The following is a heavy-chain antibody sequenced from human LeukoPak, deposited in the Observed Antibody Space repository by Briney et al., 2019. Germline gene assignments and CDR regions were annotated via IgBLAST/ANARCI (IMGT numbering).Heavy chain of an antibody. CDR3: ARAGYGLVN. D-gene: IGHD3-16*02. Sequence: PGGSLRLSCAASGFTFSSYEMNWVRQAPGKGLEWVSYISSSGRTMYYADSVKGRFTISRDNAKNSLYLQMNSLRAEDTAVYYCARAGYGLVNWGQGTLVTVSS. J-gene: IGHJ4*02. V-gene: IGHV3-48*03. CDR2: ISSSGRTM. CDR1: GFTFSSYE.